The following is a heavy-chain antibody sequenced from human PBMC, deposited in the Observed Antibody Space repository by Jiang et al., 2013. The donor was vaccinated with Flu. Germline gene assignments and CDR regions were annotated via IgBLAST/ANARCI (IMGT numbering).Heavy chain of an antibody. CDR1: GFTFRNYA. D-gene: IGHD4-17*01. CDR2: ISATGGST. Sequence: SGGDLVQPGGSLRLSCAASGFTFRNYAMRWVRQAPGRGLDWVADISATGGSTYYTDSVKGRFTISRDNSKNTINLQMNSLRAEDTAVYYCAKDRSTTVPTSGYIDVWGKGTSVTVSS. V-gene: IGHV3-23*01. CDR3: AKDRSTTVPTSGYIDV. J-gene: IGHJ6*03.